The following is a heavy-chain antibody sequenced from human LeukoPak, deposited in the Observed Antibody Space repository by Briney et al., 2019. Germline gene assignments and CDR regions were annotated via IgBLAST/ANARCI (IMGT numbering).Heavy chain of an antibody. V-gene: IGHV4-39*07. J-gene: IGHJ3*02. Sequence: PSETLSLTCTVSGGSISSSSYYWGWIRQPPGKGLEWIGSIYYSGSTYYNSSLKSRVTISVDTSKNHFSLKLSSVTAADTAVYYCARGRTYCSGGSCYYDAFDIWGQGTMVTVSS. D-gene: IGHD2-15*01. CDR3: ARGRTYCSGGSCYYDAFDI. CDR2: IYYSGST. CDR1: GGSISSSSYY.